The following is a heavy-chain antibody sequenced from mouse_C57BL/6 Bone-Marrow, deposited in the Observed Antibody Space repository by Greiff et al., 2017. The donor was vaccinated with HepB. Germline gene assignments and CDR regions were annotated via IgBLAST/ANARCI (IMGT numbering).Heavy chain of an antibody. CDR3: AREPRNYGY. V-gene: IGHV1-26*01. D-gene: IGHD2-1*01. J-gene: IGHJ2*01. CDR1: GYTFTDYY. CDR2: INPNNGGT. Sequence: EVQLQQSGPELVKPGASVKISCKASGYTFTDYYMNWVKQSHGKSLEWIGDINPNNGGTSYNQKFKGKATLTVDKSSSTAYMELRSLTSEDSAVYYCAREPRNYGYWGQGTTLTVSS.